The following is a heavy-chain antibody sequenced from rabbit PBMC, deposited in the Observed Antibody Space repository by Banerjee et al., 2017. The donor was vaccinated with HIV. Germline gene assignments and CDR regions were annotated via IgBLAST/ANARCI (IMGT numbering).Heavy chain of an antibody. Sequence: QTQLVESGGGLVQPGGSLKLSCKASAFDLSTYGMSWVRQAPGKGLEWIGYIDPVFGSTYFASWVNGRFTISKTSSTTVTLQMTSLTAADTATYFCARELVVILMGLGYYGMDLWGQGTLVTVS. CDR2: IDPVFGST. CDR3: ARELVVILMGLGYYGMDL. J-gene: IGHJ6*01. V-gene: IGHV1S39*01. CDR1: AFDLSTYG. D-gene: IGHD3-1*01.